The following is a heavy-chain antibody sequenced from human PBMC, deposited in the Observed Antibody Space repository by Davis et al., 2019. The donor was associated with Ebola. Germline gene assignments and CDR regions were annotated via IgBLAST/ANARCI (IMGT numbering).Heavy chain of an antibody. D-gene: IGHD3-22*01. J-gene: IGHJ6*03. V-gene: IGHV4-31*03. CDR3: ARDLRYDSSGSDYYFYMDV. CDR2: IYYSGST. Sequence: PSETLSLTCTVSGGSISRGGSYWSWVRQVPGKGLEWIGYIYYSGSTYYKPSLKSRVTISLDTSKNQFSLNLSPVTAADTAVYYCARDLRYDSSGSDYYFYMDVWGKGTTVTVSS. CDR1: GGSISRGGSY.